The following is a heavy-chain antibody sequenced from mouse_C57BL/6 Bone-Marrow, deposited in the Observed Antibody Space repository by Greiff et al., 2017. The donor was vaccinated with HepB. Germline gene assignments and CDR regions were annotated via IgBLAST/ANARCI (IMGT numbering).Heavy chain of an antibody. CDR2: INPNNGGT. CDR3: ARSGDYDVEGYYAMDY. V-gene: IGHV1-26*01. D-gene: IGHD2-4*01. J-gene: IGHJ4*01. Sequence: EVQLQQSGPELVKPGASVKISCKASGYTFTDYYMNWVKQSHGKSLEWIGDINPNNGGTSYNQKFKGKATLTVDKSSSTAYMELRSLTSEDSAVYYCARSGDYDVEGYYAMDYWGQGTPVTVSS. CDR1: GYTFTDYY.